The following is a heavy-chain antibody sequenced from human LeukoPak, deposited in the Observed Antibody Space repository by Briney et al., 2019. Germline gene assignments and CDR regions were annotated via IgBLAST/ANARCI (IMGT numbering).Heavy chain of an antibody. CDR3: ASTQTFDY. CDR1: GFTFSSYW. J-gene: IGHJ4*02. CDR2: INQDGSGK. V-gene: IGHV3-7*05. Sequence: GGSLRLSCAASGFTFSSYWMNWVRQAPGKGLEWVANINQDGSGKYYVDSVKGRFTISRDNAKNSLDLQMDSLRAEDTAVYYCASTQTFDYWGQGTLVTVPS.